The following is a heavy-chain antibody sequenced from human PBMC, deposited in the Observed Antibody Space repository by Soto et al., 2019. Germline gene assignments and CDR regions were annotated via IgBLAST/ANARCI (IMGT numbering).Heavy chain of an antibody. Sequence: GGSLRLSCAASGFTFSSYAMSWVRQAPGKGLEWVSAISGSGGSTYYADSVKGRFTISRDNSKNTLYLQMNSLRAEDTAVYYCAKSGVREYQLPTRGRGGVARDYWGQGTLVTVSS. V-gene: IGHV3-23*01. CDR1: GFTFSSYA. J-gene: IGHJ4*02. D-gene: IGHD2-2*01. CDR3: AKSGVREYQLPTRGRGGVARDY. CDR2: ISGSGGST.